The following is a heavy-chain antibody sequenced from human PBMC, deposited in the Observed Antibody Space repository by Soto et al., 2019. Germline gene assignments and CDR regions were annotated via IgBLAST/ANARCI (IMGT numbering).Heavy chain of an antibody. CDR2: IWYDGSNK. Sequence: GGSLRLSCAASGFTFSSYGMHWVRQAPGKGLEWVAVIWYDGSNKYYADSVKGRFTISRDNSKNTLYLQMNSLRSEDTAVYYCANDYGDYYFDYWGQGTLVTVSS. CDR1: GFTFSSYG. CDR3: ANDYGDYYFDY. D-gene: IGHD4-17*01. J-gene: IGHJ4*02. V-gene: IGHV3-30*02.